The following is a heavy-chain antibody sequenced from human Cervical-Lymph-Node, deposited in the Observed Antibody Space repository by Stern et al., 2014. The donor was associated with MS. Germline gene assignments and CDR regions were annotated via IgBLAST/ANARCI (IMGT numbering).Heavy chain of an antibody. CDR1: GFTFSAHY. D-gene: IGHD2-21*01. J-gene: IGHJ6*02. CDR3: ARTTYSDHYYGMDV. V-gene: IGHV3-72*01. Sequence: EVQLVESGGGLVQPGGSLRLSCAASGFTFSAHYMDWVRQAPGQGLAWVGRLRSKVNGYATEYGASVKRRFTISRDDSRNALYLQMNNLKTGDTAVYFCARTTYSDHYYGMDVWGQGTTVTVSS. CDR2: LRSKVNGYAT.